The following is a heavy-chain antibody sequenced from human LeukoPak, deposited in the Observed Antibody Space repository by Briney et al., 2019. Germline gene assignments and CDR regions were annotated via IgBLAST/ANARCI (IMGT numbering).Heavy chain of an antibody. D-gene: IGHD4-17*01. CDR1: GDSISSYY. CDR3: ARAKYGDFVDS. V-gene: IGHV4-59*01. CDR2: IYYSGNT. Sequence: KPSETLSLTCTVCGDSISSYYWSWLRQPPGKGLEWIGHIYYSGNTNYNPSLKSRVTISIDTSKNQSSLKVSSVTAADTAVYYCARAKYGDFVDSWGQGTQVTVSS. J-gene: IGHJ4*02.